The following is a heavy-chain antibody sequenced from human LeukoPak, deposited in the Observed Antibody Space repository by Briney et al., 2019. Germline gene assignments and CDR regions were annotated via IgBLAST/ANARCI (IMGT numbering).Heavy chain of an antibody. CDR1: GGSISSYY. V-gene: IGHV4-59*12. CDR2: IYYSGST. Sequence: SETLSLTCTVSGGSISSYYWSWIRQPPGKGLEWIGYIYYSGSTNYNPSLKSRVTISVDKSKNQFSLKLSSVTAADTAVYYCARRGSSGAFDIWGQGTMVTVSS. D-gene: IGHD6-6*01. J-gene: IGHJ3*02. CDR3: ARRGSSGAFDI.